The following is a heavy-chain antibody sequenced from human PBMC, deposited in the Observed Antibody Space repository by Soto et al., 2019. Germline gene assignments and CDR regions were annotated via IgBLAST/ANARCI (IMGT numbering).Heavy chain of an antibody. CDR2: IIPIFGTS. Sequence: GASVNVSCKASGGTFSSYAISWVRQAPGQGLEWMGGIIPIFGTSKYAQKFQGRVTITAXXXXRXSXMXLRXXXSQDTAVYYCVRDSGAKLSSSWGQGTLVTVSS. CDR3: VRDSGAKLSSS. CDR1: GGTFSSYA. V-gene: IGHV1-69*13. J-gene: IGHJ4*02. D-gene: IGHD6-13*01.